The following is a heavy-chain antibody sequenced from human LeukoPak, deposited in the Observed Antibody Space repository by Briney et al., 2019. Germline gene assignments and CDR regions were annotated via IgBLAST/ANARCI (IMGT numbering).Heavy chain of an antibody. V-gene: IGHV4-34*01. J-gene: IGHJ6*02. Sequence: PSETLSLTCAVYGGSFSGYYWSWIRQPPGKGLEWIGEINHSGSTNYNPSLKSRVTISVDTSKNQFSLKLSSVTAADTAVYYCARNVYYYDSSGYCLNGNYYYYGMDVWGQGTTVTVSS. CDR3: ARNVYYYDSSGYCLNGNYYYYGMDV. CDR2: INHSGST. CDR1: GGSFSGYY. D-gene: IGHD3-22*01.